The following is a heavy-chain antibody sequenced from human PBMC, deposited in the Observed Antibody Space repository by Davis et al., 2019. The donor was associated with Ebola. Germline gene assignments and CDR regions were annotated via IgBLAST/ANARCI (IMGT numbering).Heavy chain of an antibody. D-gene: IGHD3-22*01. Sequence: SETLSLTCTVSGGSISGYYWSWIRQSPGKGLEWIAYIDYSGSTNYNPSLKSRVTISVDTSKNQFSLKLSSVTAADTAVYFCAKAYDSSGYAWFGPWGQGTLVTVSS. V-gene: IGHV4-59*08. J-gene: IGHJ5*02. CDR3: AKAYDSSGYAWFGP. CDR1: GGSISGYY. CDR2: IDYSGST.